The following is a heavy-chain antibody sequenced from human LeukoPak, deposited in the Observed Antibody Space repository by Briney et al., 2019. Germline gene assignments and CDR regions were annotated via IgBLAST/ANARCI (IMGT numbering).Heavy chain of an antibody. V-gene: IGHV3-20*04. CDR2: INWNGGST. CDR1: GFTFDDYG. CDR3: ARDIRWGVMYDALDF. D-gene: IGHD3-16*01. Sequence: GGSLRHSCAASGFTFDDYGMSWVRQAPGKGRERVSCINWNGGSTGYADSVKGRFTISRDNAKNSLYLQMDSLRAEDRALYYCARDIRWGVMYDALDFWGQGTMVTVSS. J-gene: IGHJ3*01.